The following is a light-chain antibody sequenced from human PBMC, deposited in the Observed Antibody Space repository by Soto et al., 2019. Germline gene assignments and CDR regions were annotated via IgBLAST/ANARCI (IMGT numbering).Light chain of an antibody. Sequence: QSALTQPASVSGSPGQSITISCTGTSSDVGSYDLVSWYQQHPGKVPKLMIFGVTKRPSGVSDRFSGSKSGNTASLTISGLQAEDEADYFCCSYAGDSMYVFGNGTKVTVL. CDR2: GVT. J-gene: IGLJ1*01. CDR3: CSYAGDSMYV. CDR1: SSDVGSYDL. V-gene: IGLV2-23*02.